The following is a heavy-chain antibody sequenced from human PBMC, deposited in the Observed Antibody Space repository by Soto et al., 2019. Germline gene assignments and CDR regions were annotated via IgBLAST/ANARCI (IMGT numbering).Heavy chain of an antibody. D-gene: IGHD3-3*01. J-gene: IGHJ5*02. V-gene: IGHV1-18*01. CDR3: ARKGYYDFWSGPGWFDP. CDR2: ISAYNGNT. Sequence: QVQLVQSGVEVKKPGASVKVSCKASGYPFTSYGISWVRQAPGQGLEWMGWISAYNGNTNYAQKLQGRVTMTTDTSTSTAYMELRSLRSDDTAVYYCARKGYYDFWSGPGWFDPWGQGTLVTVSS. CDR1: GYPFTSYG.